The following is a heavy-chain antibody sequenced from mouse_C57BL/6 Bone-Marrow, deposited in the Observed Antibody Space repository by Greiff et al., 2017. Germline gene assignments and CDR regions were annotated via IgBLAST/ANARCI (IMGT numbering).Heavy chain of an antibody. CDR1: GYTFTSYW. J-gene: IGHJ4*01. V-gene: IGHV1-69*01. Sequence: VQLQQPGAELVMPGASVKLSCKASGYTFTSYWMHWVKQRPGQGLEWIGEIDPSDSYTNYNQKFKGKSTLTVDKSSSTAYMQLSSLTSEDSAVYYCARDDYLYYYAMDYWGQGTSVTVSS. CDR3: ARDDYLYYYAMDY. CDR2: IDPSDSYT. D-gene: IGHD2-4*01.